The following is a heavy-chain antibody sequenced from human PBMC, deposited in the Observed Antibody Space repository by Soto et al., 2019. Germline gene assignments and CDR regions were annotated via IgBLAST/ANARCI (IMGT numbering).Heavy chain of an antibody. CDR1: GYTFTSYD. V-gene: IGHV1-8*01. Sequence: GASVKVSGKASGYTFTSYDINWVRQATGQGLEWMGWMNPNSGNTGYAQKFQGRVTMTRNTSISTAYMELSSLRSGDTAVYYCARDSFRYLRGYFDYWGQGTLVTVSS. D-gene: IGHD2-2*02. CDR2: MNPNSGNT. CDR3: ARDSFRYLRGYFDY. J-gene: IGHJ4*02.